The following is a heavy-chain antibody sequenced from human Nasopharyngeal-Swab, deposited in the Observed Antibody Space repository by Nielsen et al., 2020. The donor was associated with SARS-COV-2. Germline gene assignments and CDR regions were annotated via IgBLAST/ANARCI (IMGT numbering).Heavy chain of an antibody. J-gene: IGHJ3*02. D-gene: IGHD3-16*02. Sequence: GGPLRLSCAASGFTFSSYSMNWVRQAPGKGLEWVSSISSSSSYIYYADSVKGRFTISRDNAKNPLYLQMNSLRAEDTAVYYCARGYDYVWGSYPEGAFDIWGQGTMVTVSS. CDR2: ISSSSSYI. CDR1: GFTFSSYS. CDR3: ARGYDYVWGSYPEGAFDI. V-gene: IGHV3-21*01.